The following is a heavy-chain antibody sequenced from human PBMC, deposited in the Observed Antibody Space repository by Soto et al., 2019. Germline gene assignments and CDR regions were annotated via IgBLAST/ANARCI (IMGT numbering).Heavy chain of an antibody. Sequence: EVQLLESGGGLVQPGGSLRLSCASSGFTFSSYAMSWVRHAPGKGLEWVSAISGSGGSTYYAYSVKGRFTISIANSKNTLYLQMNSLRAEDTAVYYCAGVEYCSRTICYGYFDYWVQGILVTVFS. D-gene: IGHD2-2*01. J-gene: IGHJ4*02. CDR2: ISGSGGST. V-gene: IGHV3-23*01. CDR3: AGVEYCSRTICYGYFDY. CDR1: GFTFSSYA.